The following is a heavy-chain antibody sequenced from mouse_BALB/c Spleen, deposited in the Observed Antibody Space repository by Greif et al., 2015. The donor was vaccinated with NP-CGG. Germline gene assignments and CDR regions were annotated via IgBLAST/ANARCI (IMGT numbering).Heavy chain of an antibody. D-gene: IGHD2-4*01. CDR1: GYTFTEYI. V-gene: IGHV1-62-2*01. CDR2: FYPGSGSI. J-gene: IGHJ4*01. CDR3: ARHEVYYDYDQGYAMDY. Sequence: VQLQQSGAELVKPGASVKLSCKASGYTFTEYIIHWVKQRSGQGLEWIGWFYPGSGSIKYNEKFKDKATLTADKSSSTVYMELSRLTSEDSAVYFCARHEVYYDYDQGYAMDYWGQGTSVTVSS.